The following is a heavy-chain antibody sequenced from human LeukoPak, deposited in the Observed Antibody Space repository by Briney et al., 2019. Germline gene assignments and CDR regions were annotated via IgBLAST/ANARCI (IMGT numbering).Heavy chain of an antibody. CDR2: ITSNGGRT. J-gene: IGHJ4*02. CDR3: ARDYVLQGGIAAAGTVDY. CDR1: GLTFSDYA. Sequence: GGSLRLSCSASGLTFSDYAMHWVRQAPGKGLEYVSTITSNGGRTYYADSVKGRFTISRDNSKNTLYLQMNSLRAEDTAVYYCARDYVLQGGIAAAGTVDYWGQGTLVTVSS. V-gene: IGHV3-64*04. D-gene: IGHD6-13*01.